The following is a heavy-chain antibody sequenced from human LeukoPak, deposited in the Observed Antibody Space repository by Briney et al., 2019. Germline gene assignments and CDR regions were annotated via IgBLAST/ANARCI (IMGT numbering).Heavy chain of an antibody. V-gene: IGHV3-23*01. CDR1: GFTFSSYA. CDR3: ASRQGLGWHYVN. Sequence: GGSLRLSCVDSGFTFSSYALSWVRQVPGKGLEWVSGISDNGGSTYYADSVKGRFTISRDNSKNTLYLQMNSLRVEDTVKYYCASRQGLGWHYVNWGQGTLVTVSS. D-gene: IGHD3-10*02. CDR2: ISDNGGST. J-gene: IGHJ4*02.